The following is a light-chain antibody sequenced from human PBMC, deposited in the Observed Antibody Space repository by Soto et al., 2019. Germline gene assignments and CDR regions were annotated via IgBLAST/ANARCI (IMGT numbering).Light chain of an antibody. CDR3: QQYGSSPRT. CDR1: QSVSTY. CDR2: EAS. V-gene: IGKV3-20*01. Sequence: EIVLTQSPGTLSLSPGERATLSCRASQSVSTYLVWYQQKLGQAPRLLIYEASSRATGIPDRFSGSGSGTDFTLTIRRVEPEDFAVYYCQQYGSSPRTFGRGTKVEI. J-gene: IGKJ1*01.